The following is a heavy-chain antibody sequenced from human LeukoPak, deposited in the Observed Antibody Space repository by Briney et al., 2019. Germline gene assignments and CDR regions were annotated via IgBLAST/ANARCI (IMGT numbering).Heavy chain of an antibody. J-gene: IGHJ4*02. V-gene: IGHV3-53*01. CDR2: IYSGGST. CDR1: GFTVSSNY. Sequence: GGSLRLSCAASGFTVSSNYMSWVRQAPGKGLEWVSVIYSGGSTYYADSVKGRFTISRDNAKNTVCLQMNSLRAEDTAVYYCAGEANWGFARWWGQGTLVTVSS. CDR3: AGEANWGFARW. D-gene: IGHD7-27*01.